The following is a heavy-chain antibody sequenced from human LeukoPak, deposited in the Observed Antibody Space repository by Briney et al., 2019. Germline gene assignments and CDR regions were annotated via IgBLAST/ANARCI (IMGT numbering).Heavy chain of an antibody. CDR2: IYTSGIT. V-gene: IGHV4-61*02. CDR1: GGSISSGTYY. Sequence: TSETLSLTCTVSGGSISSGTYYWYWIRQPAGKGLEWIGRIYTSGITNYNPSLKSRVTISVDTSKNQFSLKLTSVTASDTAVYYCARLPDPWGQGTLVTVSS. J-gene: IGHJ5*02. CDR3: ARLPDP.